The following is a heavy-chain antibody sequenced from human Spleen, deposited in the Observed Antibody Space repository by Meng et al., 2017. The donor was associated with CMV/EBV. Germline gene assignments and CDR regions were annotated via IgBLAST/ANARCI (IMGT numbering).Heavy chain of an antibody. V-gene: IGHV3-21*01. CDR3: ARAGLGYCSVTSCYNDY. D-gene: IGHD2-2*02. CDR1: GFSFSSHS. CDR2: ISSSSTYL. J-gene: IGHJ4*02. Sequence: GESLKISCAASGFSFSSHSMNWVRQAPGKGLEWVSSISSSSTYLDYADSVKGRFTISRDNAKNSLFLQMSSLRAEDTAMYYCARAGLGYCSVTSCYNDYWGQGTLVTVSS.